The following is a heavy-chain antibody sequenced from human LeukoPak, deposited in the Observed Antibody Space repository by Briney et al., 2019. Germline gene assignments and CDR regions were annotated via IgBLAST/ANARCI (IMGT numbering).Heavy chain of an antibody. CDR3: ARTSRYCSSTSCFPGAFDI. J-gene: IGHJ3*02. CDR1: GGSISSPY. Sequence: RPSETLSLTCTVSGGSISSPYWTWIRQPPGKGLEWIGYIYYGGSTDYSPSLKSRATISLDTSKNQFSLHLTSVTAADTAVYYCARTSRYCSSTSCFPGAFDIWGQGTMVTVSS. CDR2: IYYGGST. V-gene: IGHV4-59*08. D-gene: IGHD2-2*01.